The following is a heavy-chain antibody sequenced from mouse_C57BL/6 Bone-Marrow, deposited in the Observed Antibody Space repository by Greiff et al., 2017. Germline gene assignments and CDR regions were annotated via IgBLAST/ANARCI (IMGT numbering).Heavy chain of an antibody. CDR3: ARSGYGNPFAY. CDR2: IYPRSGNT. CDR1: GYTFTSYG. Sequence: VQLQQSGAELARPGASVKLSCKASGYTFTSYGISWVKQRTGQGLEWIGEIYPRSGNTYYNEKFKGKATLTADKSSSTAYMELRSLTSEDSAVXFCARSGYGNPFAYWGQGTLVTVSA. V-gene: IGHV1-81*01. D-gene: IGHD2-1*01. J-gene: IGHJ3*01.